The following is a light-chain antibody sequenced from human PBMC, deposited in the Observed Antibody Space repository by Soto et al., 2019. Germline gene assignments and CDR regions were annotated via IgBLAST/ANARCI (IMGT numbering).Light chain of an antibody. V-gene: IGLV3-27*01. J-gene: IGLJ3*02. CDR2: KDT. CDR3: YSAADNSRV. Sequence: SYELTQPSSVSVSPGQTARIPCSGDILTKRYVRWFQQKPGQAHLLLIYKDTEWASGIPERFSGSNSGTTVTLTITGAQVEDEADYYCYSAADNSRVFGGGTKLTVL. CDR1: ILTKRY.